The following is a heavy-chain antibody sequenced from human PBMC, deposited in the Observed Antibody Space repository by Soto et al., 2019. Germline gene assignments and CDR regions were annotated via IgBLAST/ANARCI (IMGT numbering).Heavy chain of an antibody. D-gene: IGHD3-9*01. CDR3: ARGPSGRYFDWPYLGWFDP. V-gene: IGHV4-59*01. J-gene: IGHJ5*02. CDR2: IYYSGST. CDR1: GGSISSYY. Sequence: SETLSLTCTVSGGSISSYYWSWIRQPPGKGLEWIGYIYYSGSTNYNPSLKSRVTIPVDTSKNQFSLKLSSVTAADTAVYYCARGPSGRYFDWPYLGWFDPWGQGTLVTVSS.